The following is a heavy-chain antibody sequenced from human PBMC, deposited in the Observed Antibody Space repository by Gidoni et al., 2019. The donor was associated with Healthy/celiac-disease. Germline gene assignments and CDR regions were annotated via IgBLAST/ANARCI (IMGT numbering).Heavy chain of an antibody. V-gene: IGHV4-59*01. CDR1: GGSISSYY. Sequence: QVQLQESGPGLVKPSETLSLTCTVSGGSISSYYWSWIRQPPGKGLEWIGYIYYSGSTNYNPSLKSRVTISVDTSKNQFSLKLSSVTAADTAVYYCARDSSSWEGAFDYWGQGTLVTVSS. D-gene: IGHD6-13*01. CDR2: IYYSGST. J-gene: IGHJ4*02. CDR3: ARDSSSWEGAFDY.